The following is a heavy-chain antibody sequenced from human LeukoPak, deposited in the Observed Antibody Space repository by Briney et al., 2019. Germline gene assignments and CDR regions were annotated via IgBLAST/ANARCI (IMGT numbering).Heavy chain of an antibody. Sequence: ASVKVSCKASGYSFTDYYMHWVRQAPGQGLEWMGRINPKRGGTNYAQKFQGRVTLTRDTSISTAHMELSRLTSDDTAVYYCARAQVDYNNGPGSRGYYSYGMDVWGRGTTVTVSS. D-gene: IGHD4-4*01. CDR2: INPKRGGT. CDR3: ARAQVDYNNGPGSRGYYSYGMDV. V-gene: IGHV1-2*06. CDR1: GYSFTDYY. J-gene: IGHJ6*02.